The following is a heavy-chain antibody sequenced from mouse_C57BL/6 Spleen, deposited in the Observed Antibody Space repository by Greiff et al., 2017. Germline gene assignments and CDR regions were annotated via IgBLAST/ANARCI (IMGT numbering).Heavy chain of an antibody. V-gene: IGHV1-55*01. D-gene: IGHD3-3*01. Sequence: QVHVKQPGAELVKPGASVKMSCKASGYTFTSYWITWVKQRPGQGLEWIGDIYPGSGSTNYNEKFKSKATLTVDTSSSTAYMQLSSLTSEDSAVYYCAKGWDGDYAMDYWGQGTSVTVSS. J-gene: IGHJ4*01. CDR3: AKGWDGDYAMDY. CDR1: GYTFTSYW. CDR2: IYPGSGST.